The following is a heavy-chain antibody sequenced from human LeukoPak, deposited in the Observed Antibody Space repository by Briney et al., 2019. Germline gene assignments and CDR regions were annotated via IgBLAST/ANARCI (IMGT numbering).Heavy chain of an antibody. CDR2: INPNSGGT. J-gene: IGHJ5*02. D-gene: IGHD3-3*01. V-gene: IGHV1-2*04. Sequence: ASVKVSCKASGYTFTGYYMHWVRQAPGQGLEWMGWINPNSGGTNYAQKFQGWVTMTRDTSISTAYMELSRLRSDDTAVYYCAAETITIFGVVIPWGQGTLVTVSS. CDR3: AAETITIFGVVIP. CDR1: GYTFTGYY.